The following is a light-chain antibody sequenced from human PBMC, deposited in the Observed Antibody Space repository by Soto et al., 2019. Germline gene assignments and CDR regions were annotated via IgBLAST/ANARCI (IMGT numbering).Light chain of an antibody. CDR3: YSYGGNDYV. CDR1: TSDVGGYNY. Sequence: QSVLTQPRSVSGSPGQSVTISCTGTTSDVGGYNYVSWFQQHPGKAPKLMTYDVSKRPSGVPDRFSGSKSGNTASLTIFGLQAEDEADYYWYSYGGNDYVFGTGTKVTVL. V-gene: IGLV2-11*01. J-gene: IGLJ1*01. CDR2: DVS.